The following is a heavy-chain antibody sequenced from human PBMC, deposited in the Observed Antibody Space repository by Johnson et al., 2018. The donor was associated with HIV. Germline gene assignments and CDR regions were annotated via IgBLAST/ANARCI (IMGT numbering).Heavy chain of an antibody. D-gene: IGHD2-15*01. CDR3: ARDRSMQLLLTSDAFDS. Sequence: QEKLVESGGGVVQPGRSLRLSCAASGFTFSSYAMHWVRQAPGKGLEWVAVISYDGSNKYNADSVKGRFTISRDNSKNTLYLQMNSLRAEDTAVYYCARDRSMQLLLTSDAFDSWGQGTMVTVSS. J-gene: IGHJ3*02. CDR1: GFTFSSYA. CDR2: ISYDGSNK. V-gene: IGHV3-30*04.